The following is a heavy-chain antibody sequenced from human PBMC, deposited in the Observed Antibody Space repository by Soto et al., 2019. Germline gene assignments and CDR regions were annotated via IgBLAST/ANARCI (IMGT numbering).Heavy chain of an antibody. CDR1: GGTFSGFA. V-gene: IGHV1-69*19. CDR3: AEGLKNTHVVLPAGASHAFEI. J-gene: IGHJ3*02. Sequence: QVQLVQSGAEVKKPGSSVKVACKASGGTFSGFAINWVRQAPGQGLEWMGVIIPVFETAHYALKFQGTVIISADASTTTSLLELMSLGSDGTADYFCAEGLKNTHVVLPAGASHAFEIWGQGTMVTVSS. CDR2: IIPVFETA. D-gene: IGHD2-2*01.